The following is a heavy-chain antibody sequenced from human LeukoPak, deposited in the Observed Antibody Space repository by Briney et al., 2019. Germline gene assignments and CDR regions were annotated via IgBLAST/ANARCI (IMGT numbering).Heavy chain of an antibody. J-gene: IGHJ6*02. CDR3: AREAPRIVVVVAATQYYGMDV. V-gene: IGHV1-18*01. CDR1: GYTFTSYG. CDR2: ISAYNGNT. Sequence: ASVTVSCKASGYTFTSYGISWVRQAPGQGLEWMEWISAYNGNTNYAQKLQGRVTMTTDTSTSTAYMGLRSLRSDDTAVYYCAREAPRIVVVVAATQYYGMDVWGQGTTVTVSS. D-gene: IGHD2-15*01.